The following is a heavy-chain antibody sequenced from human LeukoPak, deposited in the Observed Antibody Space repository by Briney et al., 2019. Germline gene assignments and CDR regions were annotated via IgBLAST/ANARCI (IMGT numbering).Heavy chain of an antibody. CDR2: INPNSGGT. J-gene: IGHJ4*02. D-gene: IGHD4-17*01. CDR3: ARGLHDYGDFDFDY. Sequence: GTSVKVSCKASGYTFTGYYMHWVRQAPGQGLEWMGWINPNSGGTNYAQKFQGRVTMTRDTSISTAYMELSRLRSDDTAVYYCARGLHDYGDFDFDYWGQGTLVTVSS. V-gene: IGHV1-2*02. CDR1: GYTFTGYY.